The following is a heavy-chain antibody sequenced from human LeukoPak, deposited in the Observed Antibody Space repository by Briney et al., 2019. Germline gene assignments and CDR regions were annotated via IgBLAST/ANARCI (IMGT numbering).Heavy chain of an antibody. J-gene: IGHJ5*02. V-gene: IGHV4-34*01. D-gene: IGHD1-14*01. CDR2: INHSGST. CDR3: ARGPPRSWFDP. CDR1: GGSFSGYY. Sequence: SETLSLTCAVYGGSFSGYYWSWIRQPPGKGLEWIGEINHSGSTNYNPSLKSRVTISVDTSKNQFSLKLSSVTAADTAVYYCARGPPRSWFDPWGQGTLVTVSS.